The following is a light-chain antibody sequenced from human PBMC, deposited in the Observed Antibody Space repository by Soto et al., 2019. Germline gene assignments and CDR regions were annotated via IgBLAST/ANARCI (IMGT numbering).Light chain of an antibody. Sequence: EIVLTQSPATLSLSPGERATLSCRASQSVRRYLAWYRQRPGQPPRLLIFGTSNRATDIPDRFSGSGSGTDFTLTISRLEPEDFVVYYCQQYSSLPHTFGQGTRLEIK. CDR1: QSVRRY. J-gene: IGKJ5*01. CDR2: GTS. CDR3: QQYSSLPHT. V-gene: IGKV3-11*01.